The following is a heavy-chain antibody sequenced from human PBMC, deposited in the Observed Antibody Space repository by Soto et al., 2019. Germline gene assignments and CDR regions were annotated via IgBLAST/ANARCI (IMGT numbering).Heavy chain of an antibody. Sequence: GGSLRLSCEASGFTFSNFGMNWVRQAPGKGLEWVARVWYDGSSKYYVDSVKGRFTISRDNSKETVYLQVNSLRAEDTGVYYCAKTRLVYAIKEGMDVWGQGTTVTVSS. CDR1: GFTFSNFG. CDR2: VWYDGSSK. CDR3: AKTRLVYAIKEGMDV. J-gene: IGHJ6*02. V-gene: IGHV3-33*06. D-gene: IGHD2-8*01.